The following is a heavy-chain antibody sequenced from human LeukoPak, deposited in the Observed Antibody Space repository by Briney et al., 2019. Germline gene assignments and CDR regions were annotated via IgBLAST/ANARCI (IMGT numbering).Heavy chain of an antibody. D-gene: IGHD2-8*01. V-gene: IGHV1-18*01. CDR2: ISAYNGNT. J-gene: IGHJ3*02. CDR3: ARGLYCTNGVCYIVAFDI. CDR1: GHTFTSYG. Sequence: ASVKVSCKASGHTFTSYGISWVRQAPGQGLEWMGWISAYNGNTNYAQKLQGRVTMTTDTSTSTAYMELRSLRSDDTAVYYCARGLYCTNGVCYIVAFDIWGQGTMVTVSS.